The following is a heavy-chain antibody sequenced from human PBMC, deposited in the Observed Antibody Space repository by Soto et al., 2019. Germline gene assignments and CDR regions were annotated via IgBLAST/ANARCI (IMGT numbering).Heavy chain of an antibody. D-gene: IGHD3-3*01. Sequence: PSETLSLTCTVSGGSISSYYWSWIRQPPGKGLEWIGYIYYSGSTNYNPSLKSRVTISVDTSKNQFSLKLSSVTAADTAVYYCARGGYDFWSGPLGWFDPWGQGTLVTVSS. CDR3: ARGGYDFWSGPLGWFDP. J-gene: IGHJ5*02. CDR1: GGSISSYY. CDR2: IYYSGST. V-gene: IGHV4-59*08.